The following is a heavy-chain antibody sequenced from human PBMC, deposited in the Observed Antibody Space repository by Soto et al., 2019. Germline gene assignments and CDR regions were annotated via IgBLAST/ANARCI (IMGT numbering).Heavy chain of an antibody. D-gene: IGHD5-12*01. J-gene: IGHJ4*02. CDR3: ARERRGYKYFDY. Sequence: QVQLVQPGAEVKKPGASVKVSYEVSGYTFASYGISWERQAPGQGLEWMGWINTYNGNINYAQKFQGRVTMTTDTSTSTAYMEAKSLRSDDTAMYYCARERRGYKYFDYWGQGTLVTVSS. CDR2: INTYNGNI. V-gene: IGHV1-18*01. CDR1: GYTFASYG.